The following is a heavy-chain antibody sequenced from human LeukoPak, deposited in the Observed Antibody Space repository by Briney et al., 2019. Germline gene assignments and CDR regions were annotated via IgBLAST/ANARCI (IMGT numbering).Heavy chain of an antibody. CDR3: ARDLYYYGSGSYYRADY. CDR1: GFTFTDYY. CDR2: ISSSGSAI. V-gene: IGHV3-11*04. J-gene: IGHJ4*02. Sequence: GGSLRLSCAASGFTFTDYYMSWIRQAPGKGLEWVSYISSSGSAIYYADSVKGRFTISRDNAKNSLYLQMNSLRAEDTAVYYCARDLYYYGSGSYYRADYWGQGTLVTVSS. D-gene: IGHD3-10*01.